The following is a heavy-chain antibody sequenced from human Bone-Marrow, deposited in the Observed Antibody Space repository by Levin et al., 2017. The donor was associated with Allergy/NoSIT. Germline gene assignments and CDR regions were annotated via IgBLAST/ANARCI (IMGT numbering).Heavy chain of an antibody. Sequence: PGGSLRLSCAASGFTFSDYYMSWIRQAPGKGLEWVSYISSSSSYTNYADSVKGRFTISRDNAKNSLYLQMNSLRAEDTAVYYCATSLRGYSGYAFDYWGQGTLVTVSS. D-gene: IGHD5-12*01. J-gene: IGHJ4*02. CDR3: ATSLRGYSGYAFDY. CDR2: ISSSSSYT. V-gene: IGHV3-11*03. CDR1: GFTFSDYY.